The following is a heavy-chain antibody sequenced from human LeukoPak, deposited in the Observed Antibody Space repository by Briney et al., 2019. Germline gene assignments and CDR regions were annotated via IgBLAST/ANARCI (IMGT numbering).Heavy chain of an antibody. CDR3: ARDQYYDSKGWFDP. Sequence: GASVKVSCKASGGTFSSYDISWVRQAPGQGLEWMGGIMPMFGKTNYAQKFQGRVTTTADKATSTAYMELSSLRSEDTAVYYCARDQYYDSKGWFDPWGQGTLVTVSS. D-gene: IGHD3-22*01. CDR2: IMPMFGKT. J-gene: IGHJ5*02. V-gene: IGHV1-69*06. CDR1: GGTFSSYD.